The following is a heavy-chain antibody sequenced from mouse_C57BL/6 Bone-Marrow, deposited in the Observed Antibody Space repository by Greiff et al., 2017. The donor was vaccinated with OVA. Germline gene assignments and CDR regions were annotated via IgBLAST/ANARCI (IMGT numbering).Heavy chain of an antibody. CDR1: GYTFTDYE. J-gene: IGHJ2*01. D-gene: IGHD2-2*01. V-gene: IGHV1-15*01. CDR3: TRGDPKYGYFFFDY. CDR2: IDPETGGT. Sequence: AQLQQSGAELVRPGASVTLSCKASGYTFTDYEMHWVKQTPVHGLEWIGAIDPETGGTAYNQKFKGKAILTADKSSSTAYMELRSLTSEDSAVYYCTRGDPKYGYFFFDYWGQGTTLTVSS.